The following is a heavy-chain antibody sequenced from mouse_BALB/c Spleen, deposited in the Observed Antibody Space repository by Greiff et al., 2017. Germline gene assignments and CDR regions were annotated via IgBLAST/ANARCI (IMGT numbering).Heavy chain of an antibody. CDR3: ARGEGFAY. CDR2: ISSGSSTI. Sequence: DVQLVESGGGLVQPGGSRKLSCAASGFTFSSFGMHWVRQAPEKGLEWVAYISSGSSTIYYAVTVKGRFTISRDNPKNTLFLQMTSLRSEDTAMYYCARGEGFAYWGQGTLVTVSA. V-gene: IGHV5-17*02. CDR1: GFTFSSFG. J-gene: IGHJ3*01.